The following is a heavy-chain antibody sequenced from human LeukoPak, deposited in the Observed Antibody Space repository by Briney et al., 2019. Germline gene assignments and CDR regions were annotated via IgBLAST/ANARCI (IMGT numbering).Heavy chain of an antibody. D-gene: IGHD5-18*01. Sequence: GGSLRLSCAASGFTFSSYAMHWVRQAPGKGLEYVSAISSNGGSTYYANSVKGRFTISRDNSKNTLYLQMGSLRAEDMAVYYCAREQIAYSYYDYYYMDVWGKGTTVTAS. CDR2: ISSNGGST. CDR1: GFTFSSYA. V-gene: IGHV3-64*01. CDR3: AREQIAYSYYDYYYMDV. J-gene: IGHJ6*03.